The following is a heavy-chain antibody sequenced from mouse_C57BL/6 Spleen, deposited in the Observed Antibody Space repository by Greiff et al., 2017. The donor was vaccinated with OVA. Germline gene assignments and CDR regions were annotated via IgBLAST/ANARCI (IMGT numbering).Heavy chain of an antibody. D-gene: IGHD2-10*02. CDR1: GYTFTSYW. Sequence: QVHVKQPGAELVRPGTSVKLSCKASGYTFTSYWMHWVKQRPGQGLEWIGVIDPSDSYTNYNQKFKGKATLTVDTSSSTAYMQLSSLTSEDSAVYYCARPSKEDYWGQGTTLTVSS. J-gene: IGHJ2*01. V-gene: IGHV1-59*01. CDR3: ARPSKEDY. CDR2: IDPSDSYT.